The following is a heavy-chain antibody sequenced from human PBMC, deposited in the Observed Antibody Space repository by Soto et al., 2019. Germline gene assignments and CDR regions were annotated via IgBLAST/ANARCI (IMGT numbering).Heavy chain of an antibody. CDR2: IIVIFDRA. CDR3: AMLVTTTPSAY. Sequence: GASVKVSCKASGGTFSSYAISWVRQAPGQGLEWMGGIIVIFDRADYAQKFQGRVTITADKSTSTAYMELSSLIFEDTAVYYCAMLVTTTPSAYWGQGTLVTVSS. V-gene: IGHV1-69*06. D-gene: IGHD4-17*01. CDR1: GGTFSSYA. J-gene: IGHJ4*02.